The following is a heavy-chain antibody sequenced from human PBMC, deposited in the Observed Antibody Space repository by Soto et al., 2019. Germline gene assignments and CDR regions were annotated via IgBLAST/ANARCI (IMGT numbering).Heavy chain of an antibody. V-gene: IGHV1-18*04. CDR2: ISAYNGNT. CDR3: ARDYYDSSGYPYHYFDY. CDR1: GYTFTSYG. D-gene: IGHD3-22*01. J-gene: IGHJ4*02. Sequence: ASVKVSCKASGYTFTSYGISWLRQAPGQGLEWMGWISAYNGNTNYAQKLQGRVTMTTDTSTSTAYMELRSLRSDDTAVYYCARDYYDSSGYPYHYFDYWGQGTLVTVSS.